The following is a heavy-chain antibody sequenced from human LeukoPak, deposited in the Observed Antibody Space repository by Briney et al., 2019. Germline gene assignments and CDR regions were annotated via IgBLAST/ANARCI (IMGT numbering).Heavy chain of an antibody. CDR3: ARQDGDYPLYYFDY. Sequence: SETLSLTCTVSGGSISSYYWSWIRQPPGKGLEWIGYIYYSGSTNYNPSLKSRVTISVDTSKNQFSLKLSSVTAADTAVYYCARQDGDYPLYYFDYWGQGTLVTVSS. CDR1: GGSISSYY. D-gene: IGHD4-17*01. V-gene: IGHV4-59*01. J-gene: IGHJ4*02. CDR2: IYYSGST.